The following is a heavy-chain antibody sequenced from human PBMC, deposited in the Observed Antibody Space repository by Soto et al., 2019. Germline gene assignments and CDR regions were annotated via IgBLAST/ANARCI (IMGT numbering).Heavy chain of an antibody. D-gene: IGHD3-22*01. CDR2: IYYSGST. J-gene: IGHJ5*02. CDR1: GGSISSYY. CDR3: ARLYYYDSSGYHNWFDP. Sequence: SETLSLTCTVSGGSISSYYWSWIRQPPGKGLEWIGYIYYSGSTNYNPSLKSRVTISVDTSKNQFSLKLSSVTAADTAVYYCARLYYYDSSGYHNWFDPWGQGTLVTVSS. V-gene: IGHV4-59*01.